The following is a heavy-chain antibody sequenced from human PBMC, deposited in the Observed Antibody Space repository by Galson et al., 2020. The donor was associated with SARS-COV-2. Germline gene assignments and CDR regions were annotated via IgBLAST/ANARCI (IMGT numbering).Heavy chain of an antibody. V-gene: IGHV3-21*01. CDR2: ISSSSSYI. Sequence: GGSLRLSCAASGFTFSSYSMNWVRQAPGKGLEWVSSISSSSSYIYYADSVKGRFTISRDNAKNSLYLQMNSLRAEDTAVYYCARVVGYYYDSSGIPDYWGQGTLVTVSS. CDR1: GFTFSSYS. CDR3: ARVVGYYYDSSGIPDY. J-gene: IGHJ4*02. D-gene: IGHD3-22*01.